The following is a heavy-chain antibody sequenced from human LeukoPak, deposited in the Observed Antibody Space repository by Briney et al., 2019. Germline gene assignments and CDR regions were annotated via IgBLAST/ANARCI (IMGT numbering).Heavy chain of an antibody. CDR1: GGSISTSNYY. CDR2: IFYSGST. V-gene: IGHV4-39*07. Sequence: SETLSLTCTVSGGSISTSNYYWGWIRQPPGKGLEWIGNIFYSGSTYYSPSLKSRVAISLDTSRNQFSLKLNSVTAADTAVYYCARGERMFGYSGYVLNYYFDYWGQGTLVTVSS. CDR3: ARGERMFGYSGYVLNYYFDY. D-gene: IGHD5-12*01. J-gene: IGHJ4*02.